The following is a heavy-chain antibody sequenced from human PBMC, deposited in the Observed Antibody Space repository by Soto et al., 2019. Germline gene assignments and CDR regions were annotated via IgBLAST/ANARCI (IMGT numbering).Heavy chain of an antibody. CDR2: ISGSGGST. D-gene: IGHD6-13*01. CDR3: AKVRRTYSRAAGYYYYGMDV. J-gene: IGHJ6*02. CDR1: GFTFSSYA. Sequence: GSLRLSCAASGFTFSSYAMSWVRQAPGKGLEWVSAISGSGGSTYYADSVKGRFTISRDNSKNTLYLQMNSLRAEDTAVYYCAKVRRTYSRAAGYYYYGMDVWGQGTTVTVSS. V-gene: IGHV3-23*01.